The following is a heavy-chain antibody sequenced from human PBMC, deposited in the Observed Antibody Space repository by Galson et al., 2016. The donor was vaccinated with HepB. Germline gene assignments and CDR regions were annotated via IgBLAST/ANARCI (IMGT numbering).Heavy chain of an antibody. CDR2: IYSDGNT. J-gene: IGHJ4*02. Sequence: SLRLSCAASEYTVSNNYMSWVRQAPGKGLEWVSLIYSDGNTRYADSVKGRFTISRDNSKNTVYLQMNSLRAEDTAVYYCSTLNPASPYFDYWGQGTLVTVSS. CDR3: STLNPASPYFDY. V-gene: IGHV3-53*01. CDR1: EYTVSNNY.